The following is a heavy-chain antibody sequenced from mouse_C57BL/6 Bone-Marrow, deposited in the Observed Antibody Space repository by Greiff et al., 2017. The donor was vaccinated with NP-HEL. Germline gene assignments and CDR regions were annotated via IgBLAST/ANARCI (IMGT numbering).Heavy chain of an antibody. Sequence: VQLQQSGAELVRPGTSVKVSCKASGYAFTNYLIEWVKQRPGQGLEWIGVINPGSGGTNYNEKFKGKATLTAYKSSSTAYMQLSSLTSEDSAVYFCARCNGYPFAYWGQGTLVTVSA. CDR3: ARCNGYPFAY. V-gene: IGHV1-54*01. CDR2: INPGSGGT. D-gene: IGHD2-2*01. J-gene: IGHJ3*01. CDR1: GYAFTNYL.